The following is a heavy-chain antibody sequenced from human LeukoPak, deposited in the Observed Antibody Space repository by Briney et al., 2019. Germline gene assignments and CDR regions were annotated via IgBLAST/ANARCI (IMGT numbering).Heavy chain of an antibody. V-gene: IGHV3-30-3*01. CDR2: ISYDGSNK. CDR3: ARAPERIVGATTDY. D-gene: IGHD1-26*01. J-gene: IGHJ4*02. CDR1: GFTFSSYA. Sequence: QPGGSLRLSCAASGFTFSSYAMHWVRQAPGKGLEWVAVISYDGSNKYYADSVKGRFTISRDNSKNTLYLQMNSLRAEDTAVYYCARAPERIVGATTDYWGQGTLVTVSS.